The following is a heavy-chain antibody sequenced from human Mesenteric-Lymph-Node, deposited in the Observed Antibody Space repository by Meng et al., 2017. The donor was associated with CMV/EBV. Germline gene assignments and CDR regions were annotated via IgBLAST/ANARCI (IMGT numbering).Heavy chain of an antibody. CDR3: ARGEWELLSYYYYYGMDV. CDR2: INPKSGGT. Sequence: ASVKVSCKASGYTFTGYHLHWVRLAPGRGLEWMGWINPKSGGTRYAQMLQGRVTFATDPSTSTAYMELSSLTSHDTAVYYCARGEWELLSYYYYYGMDVWGQGTTVTVSS. D-gene: IGHD1-26*01. J-gene: IGHJ6*02. V-gene: IGHV1-2*02. CDR1: GYTFTGYH.